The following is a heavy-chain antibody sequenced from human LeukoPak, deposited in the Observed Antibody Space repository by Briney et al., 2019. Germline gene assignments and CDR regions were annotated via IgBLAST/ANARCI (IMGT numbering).Heavy chain of an antibody. CDR1: GGSISSCY. Sequence: SETLSLTCTVSGGSISSCYWSWIRQPPGKGLEWIGDIYYSGSTNYNPSLKSRVTISVDTSKNQFSLKLSSVTAADTAVYYCARLYDSSGYTNWLDPWGQGTLVTVSS. V-gene: IGHV4-59*01. CDR2: IYYSGST. J-gene: IGHJ5*02. D-gene: IGHD3-22*01. CDR3: ARLYDSSGYTNWLDP.